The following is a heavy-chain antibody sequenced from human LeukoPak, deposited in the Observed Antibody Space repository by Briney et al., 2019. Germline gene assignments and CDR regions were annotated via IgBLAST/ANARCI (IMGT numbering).Heavy chain of an antibody. Sequence: GESLKISCKASGYSFINCWIGWLRQMPGKGLEWMGIIYPGDSDTRYSPSFQGQVTISADKSISTAYLQCSSLKASDTAMYYCARRIAEAAMSLSFYYWGQGTLVTVSS. D-gene: IGHD6-13*01. CDR1: GYSFINCW. J-gene: IGHJ4*02. CDR2: IYPGDSDT. V-gene: IGHV5-51*01. CDR3: ARRIAEAAMSLSFYY.